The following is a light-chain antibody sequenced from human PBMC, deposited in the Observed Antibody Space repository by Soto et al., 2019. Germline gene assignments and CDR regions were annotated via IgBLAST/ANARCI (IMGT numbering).Light chain of an antibody. CDR3: QQSYNTPRT. CDR1: QSISTY. CDR2: AAS. Sequence: DIQMTQSPSSLSASVGDRVTITCRASQSISTYLYWYQQKPGKAPKLLIYAASSLQSGVPSRFSGSGSGTDFTLTISSLRPEDFATYYCQQSYNTPRTFGQGTTVEVK. J-gene: IGKJ1*01. V-gene: IGKV1-39*01.